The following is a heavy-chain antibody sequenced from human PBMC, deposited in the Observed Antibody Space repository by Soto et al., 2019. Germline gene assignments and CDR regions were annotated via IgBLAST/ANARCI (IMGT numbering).Heavy chain of an antibody. D-gene: IGHD3-10*01. Sequence: SETLSLTCSVSCGSVRSGNHFWNWIRQPPGRRLEWLGYMYYTGVTNYNPSLKSRVSMSVDTSKNQFSLKLTSLTAADTAVYYCARGGEPLGYYGLDVWGQGITVTVSS. CDR3: ARGGEPLGYYGLDV. CDR1: CGSVRSGNHF. J-gene: IGHJ6*02. V-gene: IGHV4-61*01. CDR2: MYYTGVT.